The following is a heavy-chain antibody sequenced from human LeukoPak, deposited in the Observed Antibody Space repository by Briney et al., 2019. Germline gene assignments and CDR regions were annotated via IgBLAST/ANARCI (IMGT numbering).Heavy chain of an antibody. V-gene: IGHV4-34*01. J-gene: IGHJ4*02. CDR3: ARGRSFHYDFWSGYYLFDY. D-gene: IGHD3-3*01. CDR1: GGSFSGYY. CDR2: INHSGST. Sequence: SETLSLTCAVYGGSFSGYYWSWIRQPPGKGLEWIGEINHSGSTNYNPSLKSRVTISVDTSKNQFSLKLSSVTAADTAVYYCARGRSFHYDFWSGYYLFDYWGQGTLVTVSS.